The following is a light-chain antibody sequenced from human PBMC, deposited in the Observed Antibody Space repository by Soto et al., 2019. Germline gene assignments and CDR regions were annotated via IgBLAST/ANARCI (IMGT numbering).Light chain of an antibody. J-gene: IGKJ1*01. CDR3: QQYLSSTWT. V-gene: IGKV3-15*01. Sequence: EVVITQSPATLSVSPGERVILSCRASQSVSSNLVWYQQKPGQAPRVLIYGASTRETGIPARFSGSGSGTEFTLTISRLEAEDVAVDYCQQYLSSTWTFCQGTKVDIK. CDR1: QSVSSN. CDR2: GAS.